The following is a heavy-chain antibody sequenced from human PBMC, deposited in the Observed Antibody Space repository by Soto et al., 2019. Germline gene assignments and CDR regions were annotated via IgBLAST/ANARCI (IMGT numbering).Heavy chain of an antibody. J-gene: IGHJ6*02. CDR2: INPNSGGT. CDR1: GYTFTGYY. V-gene: IGHV1-2*04. D-gene: IGHD3-9*01. Sequence: APVKVSCKASGYTFTGYYMHWVRQAPGQGLEWMGWINPNSGGTNYAQKFQGWVTMTRDTSISTAYMELSRLRSDDTAVYYCARDRGPSLLRYFDWLPYGMDVWGQGTTVTVSS. CDR3: ARDRGPSLLRYFDWLPYGMDV.